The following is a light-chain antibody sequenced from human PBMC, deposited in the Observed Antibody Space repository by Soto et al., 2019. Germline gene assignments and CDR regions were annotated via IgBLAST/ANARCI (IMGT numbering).Light chain of an antibody. J-gene: IGLJ3*02. CDR3: CSYAGGNNWV. CDR1: SSDVGGYNL. Sequence: QSVLTQPASVSGSPGQSITISCIGTSSDVGGYNLVSWYQQHPDKAPKLIISEGTKRPSGISTRFSGSKSGNTAALTVSGLQAEDEADYYCCSYAGGNNWVFGGGTKVTVL. V-gene: IGLV2-23*01. CDR2: EGT.